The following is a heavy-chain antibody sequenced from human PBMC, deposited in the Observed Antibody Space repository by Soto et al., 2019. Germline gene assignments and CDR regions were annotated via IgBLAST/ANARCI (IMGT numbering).Heavy chain of an antibody. V-gene: IGHV3-23*01. CDR3: AKINLWFGDALGWFDP. CDR2: ISGSGGST. Sequence: EVQLLESGGGLVQPGGSLRLSCAASGFTFSSYAMSWVHQAPGKGLEWVSAISGSGGSTYYADSVKGRFTISIDNSKNTLYMQMISLRAEDTAVYYCAKINLWFGDALGWFDPWGQGTLVTVSS. CDR1: GFTFSSYA. J-gene: IGHJ5*02. D-gene: IGHD3-10*01.